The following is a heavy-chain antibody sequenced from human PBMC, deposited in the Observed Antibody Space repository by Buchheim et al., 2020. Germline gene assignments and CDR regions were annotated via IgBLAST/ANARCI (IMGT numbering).Heavy chain of an antibody. CDR3: ARDWAFPRGSYRYLDY. Sequence: QVHLQESGPGLVKPSETLSLTCTVSGGSIGTYFWSWIRQPPGKGLEWIGYIYYSGTTNYSPSLKGRVTISVDTSNNQVSLQLNSVTAADTAVYYCARDWAFPRGSYRYLDYGGQGTL. D-gene: IGHD3-16*02. V-gene: IGHV4-59*12. CDR2: IYYSGTT. J-gene: IGHJ4*02. CDR1: GGSIGTYF.